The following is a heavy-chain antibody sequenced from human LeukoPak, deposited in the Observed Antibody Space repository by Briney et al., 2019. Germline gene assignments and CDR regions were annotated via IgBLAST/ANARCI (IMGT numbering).Heavy chain of an antibody. CDR1: GFTFSSHA. D-gene: IGHD3-22*01. V-gene: IGHV3-23*01. CDR3: AKGSYYDSSGSFYFDY. CDR2: ISGSGDNT. Sequence: GGSLRLSCAASGFTFSSHAMSWVRQAPGKGLEWVSGISGSGDNTYYADSVKGRFTISRDNSKNTLYVQVNSLGAEDTAAYYCAKGSYYDSSGSFYFDYWGQGTLVTVSS. J-gene: IGHJ4*02.